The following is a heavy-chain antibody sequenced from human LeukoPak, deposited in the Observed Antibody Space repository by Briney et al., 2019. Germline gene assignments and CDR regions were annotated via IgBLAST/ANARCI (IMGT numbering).Heavy chain of an antibody. CDR2: INHSGST. V-gene: IGHV4-34*01. D-gene: IGHD3-3*01. Sequence: PSETLSLTCAVYGGSFSGYYWSWIRQPPGKGLEWIGEINHSGSTNYNPSLKSRVTISVDTSKNQFSLKLSSVTAADTAVYYCATIRTYFWSGYYPWGQGTLVTVSS. CDR3: ATIRTYFWSGYYP. CDR1: GGSFSGYY. J-gene: IGHJ5*02.